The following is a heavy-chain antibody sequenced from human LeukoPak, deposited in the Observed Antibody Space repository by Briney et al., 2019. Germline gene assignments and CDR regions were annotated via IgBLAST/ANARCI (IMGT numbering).Heavy chain of an antibody. J-gene: IGHJ6*02. V-gene: IGHV3-23*01. CDR1: GFTFSSYA. Sequence: GGSLRLSCAASGFTFSSYAMSWVRQAPGKGLEWVSAISGSGGSTYYADSVKGRFTISGDNSKNTLYLQMNSLRAEDTAVYYCARVDISDYYGSGSPNHYYYYYGMDVWGQGTTVTVSS. CDR2: ISGSGGST. D-gene: IGHD3-10*01. CDR3: ARVDISDYYGSGSPNHYYYYYGMDV.